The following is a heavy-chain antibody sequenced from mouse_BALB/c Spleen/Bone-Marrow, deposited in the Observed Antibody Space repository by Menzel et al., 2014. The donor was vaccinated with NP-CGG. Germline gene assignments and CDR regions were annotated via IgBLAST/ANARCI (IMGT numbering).Heavy chain of an antibody. D-gene: IGHD2-3*01. J-gene: IGHJ4*01. CDR2: ISNGGGST. CDR3: ARRGWYYAMDY. V-gene: IGHV5-12*02. Sequence: DVMLVESGGGLVQPGGSLKLSCATSGFTFSDYYMYWVRQTPEKRLEWVAYISNGGGSTYYPDTVKGRFTISRDNAKNTLYLQMGRLKSEDPGMYYCARRGWYYAMDYWGQRTSGTVSP. CDR1: GFTFSDYY.